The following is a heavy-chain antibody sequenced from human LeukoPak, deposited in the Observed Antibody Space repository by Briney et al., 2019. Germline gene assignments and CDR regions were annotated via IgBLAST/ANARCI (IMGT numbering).Heavy chain of an antibody. D-gene: IGHD2-2*01. J-gene: IGHJ5*02. CDR3: ARADCSGSTCYLRRSWFDP. Sequence: GGSLRLPCAASGFTFSSFDMNWVRQAQGKGLEWVSSISTSSRYIYYRDSVKGRFTISRDDAKNSLYLQMNSLRVEDTAVYYCARADCSGSTCYLRRSWFDPWGQGTLVTVSS. CDR2: ISTSSRYI. CDR1: GFTFSSFD. V-gene: IGHV3-21*01.